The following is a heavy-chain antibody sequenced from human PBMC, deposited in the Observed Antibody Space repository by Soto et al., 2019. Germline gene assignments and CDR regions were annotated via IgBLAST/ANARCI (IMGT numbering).Heavy chain of an antibody. D-gene: IGHD3-22*01. J-gene: IGHJ4*02. V-gene: IGHV1-18*01. CDR1: GYTFTSYG. CDR2: ISAYNGNT. CDR3: ARLGLGMIVVAPIPYYFDY. Sequence: QVQLVQSGAEVKKPGASVKVSCKASGYTFTSYGISWVRQAPGQGLEWMGWISAYNGNTNYAQKLQGRVTMTTDTSTSTAYMELRSLRSDDTAVYYCARLGLGMIVVAPIPYYFDYWGQGTLVTGSS.